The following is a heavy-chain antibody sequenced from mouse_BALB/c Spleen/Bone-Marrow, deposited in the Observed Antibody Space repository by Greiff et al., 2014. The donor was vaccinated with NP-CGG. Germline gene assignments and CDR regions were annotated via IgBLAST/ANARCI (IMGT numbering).Heavy chain of an antibody. J-gene: IGHJ3*01. Sequence: VQRVESGAELAKPGASVKMSCKASGYTFTSYWMHWVKQRPGQGLEWIGYINPSTGYTEYNQKFKDKATLTADKSSSTTYMQLSSLTSEDSAVYYCARGDYGSSFVYWGQGTLVTVSA. CDR3: ARGDYGSSFVY. V-gene: IGHV1-7*01. CDR2: INPSTGYT. D-gene: IGHD1-1*01. CDR1: GYTFTSYW.